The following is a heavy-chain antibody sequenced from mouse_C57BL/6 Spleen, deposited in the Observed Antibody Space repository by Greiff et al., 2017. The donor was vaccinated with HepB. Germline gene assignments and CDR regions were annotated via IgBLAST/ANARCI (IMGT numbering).Heavy chain of an antibody. CDR3: SRPITTVVAHYAMDY. D-gene: IGHD1-1*01. V-gene: IGHV1-7*01. CDR1: GYTFTSYW. Sequence: QVQLKESGAELAKPGASVKLSCKASGYTFTSYWMHWVKQRPGQGLEWIGYINPSSGYTKYNQKFKDKATLTADKSSSTAYMQLSSLTYEDSAVYYCSRPITTVVAHYAMDYWGQGTSVTVSS. J-gene: IGHJ4*01. CDR2: INPSSGYT.